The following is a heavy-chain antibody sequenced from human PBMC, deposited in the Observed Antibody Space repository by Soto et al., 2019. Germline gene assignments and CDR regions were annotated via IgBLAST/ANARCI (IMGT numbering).Heavy chain of an antibody. J-gene: IGHJ6*03. D-gene: IGHD2-2*01. Sequence: GGSLRLSCAASGFTFSSYGMHWVRQAPGKGLEWVAVIWYDGSNKYYADSVKGRFTISRDNSKNTLYLQMNSLRAEDKAVYYCARDRDIVVVPASPGAGLGYYYYMDVWGKGTTVTVSS. CDR2: IWYDGSNK. CDR1: GFTFSSYG. CDR3: ARDRDIVVVPASPGAGLGYYYYMDV. V-gene: IGHV3-33*01.